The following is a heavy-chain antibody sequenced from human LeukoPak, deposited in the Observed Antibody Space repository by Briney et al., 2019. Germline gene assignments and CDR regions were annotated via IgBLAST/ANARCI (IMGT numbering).Heavy chain of an antibody. V-gene: IGHV4-39*01. J-gene: IGHJ3*02. CDR2: IYYSGST. Sequence: NASETLSLTCTVSGGSISSSSYYWGWIRQPPGKGLEWIGSIYYSGSTYYNPSLKSRVTISVDTSKNQFSLKLSSVTAADTAVYYCARVDIVAYDAFDIWGQGTMVTVSS. D-gene: IGHD5-12*01. CDR3: ARVDIVAYDAFDI. CDR1: GGSISSSSYY.